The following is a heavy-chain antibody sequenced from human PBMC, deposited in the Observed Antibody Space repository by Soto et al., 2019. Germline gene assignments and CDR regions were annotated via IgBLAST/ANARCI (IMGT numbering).Heavy chain of an antibody. V-gene: IGHV1-18*01. CDR3: ARVWSCGWAVDY. CDR1: GYTFTSYG. CDR2: ISTYNGNT. J-gene: IGHJ4*02. D-gene: IGHD6-19*01. Sequence: ASVKVSCKASGYTFTSYGISWVRQAPGQGLEWMGWISTYNGNTNYAQKLQGRVTMTTDTSTSTAYMELRSLRSEDTAVYYCARVWSCGWAVDYWGQGTLVTVSS.